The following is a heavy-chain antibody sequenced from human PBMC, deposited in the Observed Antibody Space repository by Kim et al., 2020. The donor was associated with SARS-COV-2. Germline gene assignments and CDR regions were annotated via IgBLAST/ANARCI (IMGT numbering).Heavy chain of an antibody. Sequence: GGSLRLSCAASGFTFSSYAMSWVRQAPGKGLEWVSAISGSGGSTYYADSVKGRFTISRDNSKNTLYLQMNSLRAEDTAVYYCAKALGSGSTPLDAFDIWGQGTMVTVSS. D-gene: IGHD3-10*01. V-gene: IGHV3-23*01. CDR2: ISGSGGST. CDR1: GFTFSSYA. J-gene: IGHJ3*02. CDR3: AKALGSGSTPLDAFDI.